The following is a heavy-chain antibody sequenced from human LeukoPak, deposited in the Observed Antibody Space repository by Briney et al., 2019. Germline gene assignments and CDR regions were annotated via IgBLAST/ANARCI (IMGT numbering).Heavy chain of an antibody. V-gene: IGHV3-53*01. D-gene: IGHD1-26*01. CDR3: GRAKGATSAFDI. Sequence: PGGSLRRSCAASGFTVSSNYMSWVRQAPGKGLEWVSIIYSGGNTYYADSVKGRFAISRDNSKNTLYLQMNSLRAEDTAVYYCGRAKGATSAFDIWGRGTMVTVSS. J-gene: IGHJ3*02. CDR1: GFTVSSNY. CDR2: IYSGGNT.